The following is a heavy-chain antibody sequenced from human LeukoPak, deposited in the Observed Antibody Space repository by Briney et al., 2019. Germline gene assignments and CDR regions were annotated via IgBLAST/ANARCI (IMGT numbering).Heavy chain of an antibody. J-gene: IGHJ4*02. CDR3: AKPYYDFWSGWD. CDR2: ISGSGGST. Sequence: GGSLRLSCAASGITFSSYAMSWVRQAPGKGLEWVSAISGSGGSTYYADSVKGRFTISRDNSKNTLNLQMNSLRAEDTAVYYCAKPYYDFWSGWDWGQGTLVTVSS. D-gene: IGHD3-3*01. V-gene: IGHV3-23*01. CDR1: GITFSSYA.